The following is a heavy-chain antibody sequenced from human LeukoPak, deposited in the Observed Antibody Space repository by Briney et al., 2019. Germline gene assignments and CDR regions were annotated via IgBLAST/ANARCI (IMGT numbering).Heavy chain of an antibody. CDR1: GFTFSSYS. CDR2: IISSIMYI. V-gene: IGHV3-21*01. J-gene: IGHJ3*02. D-gene: IGHD2-2*02. CDR3: ARDGNLYCNSTSCYTWADDAFDI. Sequence: PGGSLRLSCAASGFTFSSYSMNWVRQAPGEGLEWVSSIISSIMYIYYTDSVKGRFTISRDNDKNSLYLQMNSMRAEDTAVYYCARDGNLYCNSTSCYTWADDAFDIWGQGTMVTVSS.